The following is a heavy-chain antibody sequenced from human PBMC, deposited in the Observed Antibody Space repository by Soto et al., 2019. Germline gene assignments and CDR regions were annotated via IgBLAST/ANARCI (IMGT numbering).Heavy chain of an antibody. V-gene: IGHV4-28*01. D-gene: IGHD1-26*01. Sequence: QVQLQESGPGLVKPSDTLSLTCAVSGYSISSSNWWGWIRQPPGKGLEWIGYIYYSGTTYYNPSLKSRVTMSVDTSQNQIALKLTSVTAVDTAVYCCARREIQGPIDYWGQGTLVTVSS. J-gene: IGHJ4*02. CDR2: IYYSGTT. CDR1: GYSISSSNW. CDR3: ARREIQGPIDY.